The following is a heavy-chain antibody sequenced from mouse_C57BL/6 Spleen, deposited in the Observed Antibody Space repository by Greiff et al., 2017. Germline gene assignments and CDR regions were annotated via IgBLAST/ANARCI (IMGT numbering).Heavy chain of an antibody. D-gene: IGHD1-1*01. Sequence: EVQLQQSGPVLVKPGASVKMSCKASVYTFTDYYMNWVKQSHGKSLEWIGVINPYNGGTSYNQKFKGKATLTVDKSSSTAYMELNSLTSEDSAVYYCAREGYYGSSASMDYWGQGTSVTVSS. V-gene: IGHV1-19*01. J-gene: IGHJ4*01. CDR2: INPYNGGT. CDR1: VYTFTDYY. CDR3: AREGYYGSSASMDY.